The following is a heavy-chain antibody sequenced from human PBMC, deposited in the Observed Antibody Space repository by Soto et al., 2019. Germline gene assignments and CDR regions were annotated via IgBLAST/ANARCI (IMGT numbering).Heavy chain of an antibody. V-gene: IGHV1-69*06. D-gene: IGHD6-13*01. CDR2: IIPIFGTA. CDR1: GGTFSSYA. CDR3: AGFSGSSWYWFDP. Sequence: SVKVSCKASGGTFSSYAISWVRQAPGQGLEWMGGIIPIFGTANYSPSFQGQVTISADKSISTAYLQWSSLKASDTAMYYCAGFSGSSWYWFDPWGQGTLVTVSS. J-gene: IGHJ5*02.